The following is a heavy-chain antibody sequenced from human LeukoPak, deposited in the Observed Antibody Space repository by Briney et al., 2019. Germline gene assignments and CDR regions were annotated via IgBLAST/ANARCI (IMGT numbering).Heavy chain of an antibody. CDR3: AKGHRYSGGWYWSHWFDP. CDR2: IYHSGST. CDR1: GGSISNSNW. Sequence: PSETLSLTCAVSGGSISNSNWWNWVRQPPGKGLEWIGEIYHSGSTNYNPSLRSRVTISVDRSKNQFALKLTSVTAADTAVYYCAKGHRYSGGWYWSHWFDPWGQGTLVTVSS. D-gene: IGHD6-19*01. V-gene: IGHV4-4*02. J-gene: IGHJ5*02.